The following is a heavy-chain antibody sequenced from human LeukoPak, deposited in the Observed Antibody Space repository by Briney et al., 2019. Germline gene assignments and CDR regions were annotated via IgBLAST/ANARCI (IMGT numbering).Heavy chain of an antibody. CDR2: IIPIFGTA. D-gene: IGHD6-13*01. CDR1: GGTFSSYA. J-gene: IGHJ6*03. V-gene: IGHV1-69*05. Sequence: GSSVKVSCKASGGTFSSYAISWVRQAPGQGLEWMGGIIPIFGTANYAQKFQGRVTITTDESTSTAYMELSSLRSEDTAVYYCARASSWTEDYYYYYYMDVWGKGTRSPSP. CDR3: ARASSWTEDYYYYYYMDV.